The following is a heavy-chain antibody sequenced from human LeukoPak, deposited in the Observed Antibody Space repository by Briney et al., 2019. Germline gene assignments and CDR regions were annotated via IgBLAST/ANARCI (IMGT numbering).Heavy chain of an antibody. CDR3: ARGKVLGITMVRGVTGRRGPFDY. CDR1: GGSFSGYY. D-gene: IGHD3-10*01. J-gene: IGHJ4*02. Sequence: SETLSLTCAVYGGSFSGYYWSWIRQPPGKGLEWIGEINHSGSTNYNPSLKSRVTISVDTSKSQFSLKLSSVTAADTAVYYCARGKVLGITMVRGVTGRRGPFDYWGQGTLVTVSS. V-gene: IGHV4-34*01. CDR2: INHSGST.